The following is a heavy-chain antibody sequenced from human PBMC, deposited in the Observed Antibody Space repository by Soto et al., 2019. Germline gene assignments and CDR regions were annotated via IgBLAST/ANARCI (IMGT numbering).Heavy chain of an antibody. CDR1: GDSVSSNSAA. Sequence: SRTLSLTCAISGDSVSSNSAAWNWIRQSPSRGLEWLGRTYYRSKWYNDYAVSVKSRITINPDTSKNQFSLQLNSVTPEDTAVYYCARXSPYCTNGVCPDYGMDVWGQGTTVTVSS. D-gene: IGHD2-8*01. J-gene: IGHJ6*02. CDR2: TYYRSKWYN. V-gene: IGHV6-1*01. CDR3: ARXSPYCTNGVCPDYGMDV.